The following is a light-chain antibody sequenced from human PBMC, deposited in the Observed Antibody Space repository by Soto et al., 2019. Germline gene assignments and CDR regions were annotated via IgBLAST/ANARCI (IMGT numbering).Light chain of an antibody. CDR1: SSNIGAGYD. J-gene: IGLJ1*01. CDR3: SSYTNINTRAGV. CDR2: GNS. Sequence: QSVLTQPPSVSGAPGQRVTISCTGSSSNIGAGYDVHWYQQLPGTAPKLLIYGNSNRPSGVPDRFSGSKSGTSASLAITGLQAEDEAEYYCSSYTNINTRAGVFGTGTKVTVL. V-gene: IGLV1-40*01.